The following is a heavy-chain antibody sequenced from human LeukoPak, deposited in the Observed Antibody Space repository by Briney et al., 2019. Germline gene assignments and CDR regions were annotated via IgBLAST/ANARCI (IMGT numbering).Heavy chain of an antibody. CDR2: IGASTGVI. Sequence: GGSLRLSCAASGFTFNSYEMYWVRQAPGKGLEWLSYIGASTGVIKYADSVKGRFTISRDNARNSVYLQVNSLRVEDTAVYYCARASGGSYYVDYWGQGTLVTVSS. CDR3: ARASGGSYYVDY. V-gene: IGHV3-48*03. J-gene: IGHJ4*02. D-gene: IGHD1-26*01. CDR1: GFTFNSYE.